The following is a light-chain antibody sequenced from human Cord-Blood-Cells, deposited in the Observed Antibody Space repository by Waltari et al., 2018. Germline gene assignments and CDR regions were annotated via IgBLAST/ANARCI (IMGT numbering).Light chain of an antibody. CDR1: SSDVGGYNY. V-gene: IGLV2-14*01. CDR3: SSYTSSSTDVV. CDR2: DVS. J-gene: IGLJ2*01. Sequence: QSALTQPASVSGSPGQSITISCTGTSSDVGGYNYVSWYQQHPGKAPKLMIYDVSNRPSVVSNRFSSSKSGNTASLTISGLQAEDEADYYCSSYTSSSTDVVFGGGTKLTVL.